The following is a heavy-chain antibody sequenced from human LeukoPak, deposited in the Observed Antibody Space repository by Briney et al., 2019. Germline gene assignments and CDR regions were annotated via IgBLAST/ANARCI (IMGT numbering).Heavy chain of an antibody. CDR1: GGSISSYY. J-gene: IGHJ4*02. Sequence: PSETLSLTCTVPGGSISSYYWSWIRQPAGKGLEWIGRIYTSGSTNYNPSLESRVSMSVDTSKNQFSLKLSSVTAADTAVYYCARDGSYEHRFDYWGQGTLVSVSS. V-gene: IGHV4-4*07. D-gene: IGHD1-14*01. CDR2: IYTSGST. CDR3: ARDGSYEHRFDY.